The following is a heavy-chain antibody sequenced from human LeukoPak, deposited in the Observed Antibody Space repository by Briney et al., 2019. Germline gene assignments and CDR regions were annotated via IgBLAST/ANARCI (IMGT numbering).Heavy chain of an antibody. CDR3: ARDLTRDGYNHDIRYGMDV. J-gene: IGHJ6*02. CDR2: IIPFFGIA. D-gene: IGHD5-24*01. CDR1: GGTFSSYA. Sequence: GSSVKVSCKASGGTFSSYAISWVRQAPGQGLEWMGRIIPFFGIANYAQKFQGRVTITADKSTSTAYMELSSLRSEDTAVYYCARDLTRDGYNHDIRYGMDVWGQGTTVTVSS. V-gene: IGHV1-69*04.